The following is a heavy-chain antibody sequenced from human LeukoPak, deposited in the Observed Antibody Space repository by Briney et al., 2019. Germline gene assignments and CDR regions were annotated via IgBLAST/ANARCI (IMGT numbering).Heavy chain of an antibody. V-gene: IGHV3-7*01. D-gene: IGHD2-15*01. CDR3: ARHRSGGSQDDAFDI. Sequence: GGSLRLSCAASEFTFSTYWMSWVRQAPGKWLKWVADIKQDGSEKYYVHSVKGRFTISRQNAKNSLFLQMNSLRAEDTAVYYCARHRSGGSQDDAFDIWGQGTMVTVSS. J-gene: IGHJ3*02. CDR2: IKQDGSEK. CDR1: EFTFSTYW.